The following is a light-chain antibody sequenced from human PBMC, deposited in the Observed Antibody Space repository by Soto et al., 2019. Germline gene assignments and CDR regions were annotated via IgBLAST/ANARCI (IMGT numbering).Light chain of an antibody. CDR1: QSVSYY. J-gene: IGKJ2*01. CDR2: GAS. V-gene: IGKV3-20*01. Sequence: EIVLTQSPGTLSLSPGERATLSCRASQSVSYYLAWYQQRLGQAPRLLIYGASSGATGIPDRFSGSGSGTDFTLTISRLEPEDFAIYYCQQYGGVPYTFGQGTKVDIK. CDR3: QQYGGVPYT.